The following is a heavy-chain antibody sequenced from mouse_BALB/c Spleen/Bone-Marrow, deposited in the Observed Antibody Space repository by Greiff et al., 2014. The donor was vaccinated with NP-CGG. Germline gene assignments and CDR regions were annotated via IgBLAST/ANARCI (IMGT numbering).Heavy chain of an antibody. Sequence: VQLKESGGGLVQPGGSRKLSCAASGFTFSSLGMHWVRRAPEKGLEWVAYISSGSSNINYADTVKGRFTISRDNPKNTLFLQMTSLRSEDTAMYYCARLGYYYAMDYWGQGTSVTVSS. D-gene: IGHD2-2*01. CDR2: ISSGSSNI. J-gene: IGHJ4*01. V-gene: IGHV5-17*02. CDR3: ARLGYYYAMDY. CDR1: GFTFSSLG.